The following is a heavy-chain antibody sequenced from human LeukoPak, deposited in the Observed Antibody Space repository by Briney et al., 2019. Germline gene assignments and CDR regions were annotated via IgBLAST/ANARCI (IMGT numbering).Heavy chain of an antibody. CDR3: TRGGLTFGGN. D-gene: IGHD3-10*01. CDR2: VSHRGDT. CDR1: GGSISSSNL. Sequence: SETLSLTCAVFGGSISSSNLWSWVRQPPGKGLEWIGEVSHRGDTNYNSSLKSRVTISIDKSKNQFSLRLTSVTAADTAVYYCTRGGLTFGGNWGQGILVTVSS. V-gene: IGHV4/OR15-8*02. J-gene: IGHJ4*02.